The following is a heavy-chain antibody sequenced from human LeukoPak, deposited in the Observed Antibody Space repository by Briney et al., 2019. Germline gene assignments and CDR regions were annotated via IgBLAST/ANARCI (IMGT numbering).Heavy chain of an antibody. D-gene: IGHD2-21*01. CDR3: ARVGDSGGFDP. Sequence: SETLSLTCAVYGGSFSGYYWSWIRQPPGKGLEWIGEINHSGSANYNPSLKSRVTISVDTSKNQFSLKLSSVTAADTAVYYCARVGDSGGFDPWGQGTLVTVSS. CDR2: INHSGSA. CDR1: GGSFSGYY. V-gene: IGHV4-34*01. J-gene: IGHJ5*02.